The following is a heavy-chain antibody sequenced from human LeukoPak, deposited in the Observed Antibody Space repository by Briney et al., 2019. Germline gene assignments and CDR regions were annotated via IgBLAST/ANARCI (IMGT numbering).Heavy chain of an antibody. CDR3: ARDADYDFWSGYGYYYGMDV. Sequence: ASVKVSCKASGYTFTSYYMHWVRQAPGQGLEWMGIINPSGGSTSYAQKFQGRVTMTRDTSTSTVYMELSSLRSEDTAVYYCARDADYDFWSGYGYYYGMDVWGQGTTVTVSS. J-gene: IGHJ6*02. CDR2: INPSGGST. V-gene: IGHV1-46*01. D-gene: IGHD3-3*01. CDR1: GYTFTSYY.